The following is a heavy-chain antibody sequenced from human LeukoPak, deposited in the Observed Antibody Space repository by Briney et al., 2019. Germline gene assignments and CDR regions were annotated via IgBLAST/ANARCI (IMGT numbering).Heavy chain of an antibody. CDR1: GGSISSYY. D-gene: IGHD2-15*01. CDR3: ARDYFRGASSTGYCSGGSCDMLYNWFDP. Sequence: SETLSLTCTVSGGSISSYYWSWIRQPPGKCLEWIGYIYFSGNTNYNPPLKSRITISLDTSRNQFSLKLSSVTAADTAVYYCARDYFRGASSTGYCSGGSCDMLYNWFDPWGQGTLVTVSS. J-gene: IGHJ5*02. V-gene: IGHV4-59*01. CDR2: IYFSGNT.